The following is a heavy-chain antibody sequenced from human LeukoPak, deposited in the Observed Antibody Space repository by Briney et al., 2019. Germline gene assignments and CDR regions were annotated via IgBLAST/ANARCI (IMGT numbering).Heavy chain of an antibody. V-gene: IGHV3-30*18. Sequence: GGSRRLSCAASRSTFSSYGMHWVRQAPGKGLEWVAVISYDGNNRYYADSVKGRFTISRYNSKNTLYLQMNSLRAEDTAVYYCAKVKGEVIGAFDIWGQGTMVTVSS. CDR1: RSTFSSYG. J-gene: IGHJ3*02. D-gene: IGHD3-16*01. CDR2: ISYDGNNR. CDR3: AKVKGEVIGAFDI.